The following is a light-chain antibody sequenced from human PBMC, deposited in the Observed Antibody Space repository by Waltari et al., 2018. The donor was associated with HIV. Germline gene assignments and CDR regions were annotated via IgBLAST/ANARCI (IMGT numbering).Light chain of an antibody. CDR1: NIGNKS. V-gene: IGLV3-21*02. CDR2: DDS. CDR3: QVWDSGSDHPGV. Sequence: SYVLTQPPSVSVAPGQTARITCGGDNIGNKSVHWYQQKPGQAPVLVVFDDSARPSGIPERFSGSNSGNTATLTVSRVEAGDEADYYCQVWDSGSDHPGVFGTGTKVTVL. J-gene: IGLJ1*01.